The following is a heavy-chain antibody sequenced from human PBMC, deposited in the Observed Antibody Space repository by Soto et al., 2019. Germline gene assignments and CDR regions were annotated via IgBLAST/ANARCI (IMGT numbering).Heavy chain of an antibody. J-gene: IGHJ4*02. Sequence: QVQLVQSGAEVKKPGSSVKVSYKASGGTFSSYAISWVRQAPGQGLEWMGGIIPIFGTANYAQKFQGRVTITADESTSTAYMELSILRSEDTAVYYCARDNGPGSITYFDYWGQGTLVTVSS. D-gene: IGHD2-8*01. CDR2: IIPIFGTA. CDR3: ARDNGPGSITYFDY. V-gene: IGHV1-69*01. CDR1: GGTFSSYA.